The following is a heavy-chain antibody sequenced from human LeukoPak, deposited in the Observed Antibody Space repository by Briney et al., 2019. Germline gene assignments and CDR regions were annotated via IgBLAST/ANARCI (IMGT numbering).Heavy chain of an antibody. Sequence: SETLSLTCTVSGGSISSYYWSWIRQPAGKGLEWIGRIYTSGSTNYNPSLKSRVTMSVDTSKNQFSLKLSSVTAADTAVYYCARDSIAAAGSLDAFDIWGQGTMVTGSS. CDR3: ARDSIAAAGSLDAFDI. J-gene: IGHJ3*02. D-gene: IGHD6-13*01. CDR2: IYTSGST. CDR1: GGSISSYY. V-gene: IGHV4-4*07.